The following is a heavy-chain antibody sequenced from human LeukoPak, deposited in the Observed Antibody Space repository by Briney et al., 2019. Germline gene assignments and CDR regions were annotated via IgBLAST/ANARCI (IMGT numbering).Heavy chain of an antibody. J-gene: IGHJ4*02. CDR2: IKQDGSER. CDR1: GFTFSSYW. CDR3: ARDTPTYCYDSSGYYPFHY. D-gene: IGHD3-22*01. Sequence: PGGSLRLSCAASGFTFSSYWMSWVRQAPGKGLEWVANIKQDGSERYYVDSVKGRFTISRDNAKNSLYLQMNSLRAEDTAVYYCARDTPTYCYDSSGYYPFHYWGQGTLVTVSS. V-gene: IGHV3-7*01.